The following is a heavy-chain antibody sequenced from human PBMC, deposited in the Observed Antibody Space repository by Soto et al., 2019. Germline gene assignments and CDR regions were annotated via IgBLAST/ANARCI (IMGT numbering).Heavy chain of an antibody. D-gene: IGHD3-10*01. V-gene: IGHV3-23*01. Sequence: GGSLRLSCTASGFTFRSYVMSWVRQAPGKGLEWVSAITGSGGTTYYADSVKGRFTISRDNSKNTLYLQMNSLRAEDTAVYYCAKYFYGSGSDLDAFDIWGQGTMVTGSS. CDR1: GFTFRSYV. CDR3: AKYFYGSGSDLDAFDI. CDR2: ITGSGGTT. J-gene: IGHJ3*02.